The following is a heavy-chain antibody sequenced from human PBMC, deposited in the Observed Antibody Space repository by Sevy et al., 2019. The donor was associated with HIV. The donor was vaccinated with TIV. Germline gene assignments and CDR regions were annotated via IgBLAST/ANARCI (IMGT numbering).Heavy chain of an antibody. D-gene: IGHD3-22*01. CDR3: AREPYFFDKSGYYWDY. V-gene: IGHV4-61*01. CDR1: GVSVSSDTYY. J-gene: IGHJ4*02. Sequence: SETLSLTCAVSGVSVSSDTYYWSWIRQPPRKGLEWIGYVYHTGSTNYSPSFKSRVTISVDTSKNQFSLRLFSVAATDTAVYYCAREPYFFDKSGYYWDYWGQGGLVTVSS. CDR2: VYHTGST.